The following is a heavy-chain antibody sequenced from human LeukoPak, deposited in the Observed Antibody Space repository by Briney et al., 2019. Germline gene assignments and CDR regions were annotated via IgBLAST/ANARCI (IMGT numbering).Heavy chain of an antibody. Sequence: SQTLSLTCGISGGNVSSNRVSWNWVRQSPSRGLEWLGRTYYRSKWYNDYAISVRSRITINPDTSKSQFSLQLNSVTPEDTAVYYCARDWGTLTDGFDIWGQGTMVIVSS. CDR2: TYYRSKWYN. J-gene: IGHJ3*02. V-gene: IGHV6-1*01. CDR3: ARDWGTLTDGFDI. D-gene: IGHD3-16*01. CDR1: GGNVSSNRVS.